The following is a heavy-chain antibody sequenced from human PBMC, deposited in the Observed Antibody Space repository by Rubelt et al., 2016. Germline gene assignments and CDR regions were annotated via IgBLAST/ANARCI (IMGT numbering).Heavy chain of an antibody. Sequence: QVQLQESGPGLVKPSETLSLTCTVSGGSISNYYWSWIRQPPGKGLEWIGYIYYSGSTNYNPSLKSRVTISVDTSKHQFSLRRGSVPAADTAGYYCARHTRPVLRYFDWLLPLDYWGQGTLVTVSS. CDR3: ARHTRPVLRYFDWLLPLDY. V-gene: IGHV4-59*08. D-gene: IGHD3-9*01. CDR1: GGSISNYY. CDR2: IYYSGST. J-gene: IGHJ4*02.